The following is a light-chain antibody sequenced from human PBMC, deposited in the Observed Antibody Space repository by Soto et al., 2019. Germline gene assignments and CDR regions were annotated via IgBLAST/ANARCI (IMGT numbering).Light chain of an antibody. Sequence: EIVMTQSPATLSVSPGERATLSCRASLTVGTNLAWYQQKPGQAPRLLIYGASTRATGIPARFSGSGSGTEFTLTISSLQSEDFAVYYCQQYNNWWTFGQGTEVEIK. CDR1: LTVGTN. CDR3: QQYNNWWT. CDR2: GAS. J-gene: IGKJ1*01. V-gene: IGKV3-15*01.